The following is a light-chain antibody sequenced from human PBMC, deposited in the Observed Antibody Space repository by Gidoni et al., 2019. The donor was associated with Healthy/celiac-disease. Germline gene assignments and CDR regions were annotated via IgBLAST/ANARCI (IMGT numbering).Light chain of an antibody. V-gene: IGKV2-28*01. Sequence: DIVMTQSPLSLPVTPGEPASISCRSSQSLLHRNGYNYLDWYLQKPGQSPQLLIYLGSNRASGVPDRFSGSGSGTDFTLKISRVEAEDFGVYYCMQALQTPRTFXQXTKVEIK. J-gene: IGKJ1*01. CDR2: LGS. CDR1: QSLLHRNGYNY. CDR3: MQALQTPRT.